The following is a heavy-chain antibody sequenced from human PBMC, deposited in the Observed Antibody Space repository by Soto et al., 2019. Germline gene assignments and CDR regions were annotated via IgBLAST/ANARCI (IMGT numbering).Heavy chain of an antibody. CDR2: IKSKTDGGTT. CDR3: STDPLLGDYGDYDTLDY. D-gene: IGHD4-17*01. V-gene: IGHV3-15*07. CDR1: GFTFSNAW. J-gene: IGHJ4*02. Sequence: GGSLRLSCAASGFTFSNAWMNWVRQAPGKGLEWVGRIKSKTDGGTTDYAAPVKGRFTISRDDSKNTLYLQMDSLKTEDTAVYYFSTDPLLGDYGDYDTLDYWGQGTLVTVSS.